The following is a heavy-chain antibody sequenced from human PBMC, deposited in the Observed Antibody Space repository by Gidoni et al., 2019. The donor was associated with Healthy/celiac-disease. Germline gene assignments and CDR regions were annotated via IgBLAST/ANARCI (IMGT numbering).Heavy chain of an antibody. V-gene: IGHV1-69*06. CDR3: ARGDDFWSGYYYREDYYCGMDV. D-gene: IGHD3-3*01. CDR2: VIPIFGTA. CDR1: GRTSSSYA. J-gene: IGHJ6*02. Sequence: VSCKATGRTSSSYAISWVRQAPGQGLEWMGGVIPIFGTANYAQKFQGSVTITADKSTSTAYMELSSLRSEDPAVDYCARGDDFWSGYYYREDYYCGMDVWGQGTTVTVSS.